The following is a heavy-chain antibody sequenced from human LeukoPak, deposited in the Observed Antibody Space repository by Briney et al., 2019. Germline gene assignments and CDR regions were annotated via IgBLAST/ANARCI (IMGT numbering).Heavy chain of an antibody. J-gene: IGHJ4*02. Sequence: ASVKVSCKASGYTFTSYYMHWVRQAPGQGLEWMGIINPSGGSTSYAQKFQGRVTMTRDTSTSTVYMELSSLRSEDTAVYYCARDGDGYNGLFVFDYWGQGTLVTVSS. CDR2: INPSGGST. CDR1: GYTFTSYY. D-gene: IGHD5-24*01. V-gene: IGHV1-46*01. CDR3: ARDGDGYNGLFVFDY.